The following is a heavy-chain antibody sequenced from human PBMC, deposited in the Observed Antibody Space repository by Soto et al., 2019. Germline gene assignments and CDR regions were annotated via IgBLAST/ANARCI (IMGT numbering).Heavy chain of an antibody. CDR3: ARAAARADYGANAQSGLDG. CDR2: IIPIFGTA. D-gene: IGHD4-17*01. J-gene: IGHJ6*02. CDR1: GGTFSSYA. V-gene: IGHV1-69*13. Sequence: SVKVSCKASGGTFSSYAISWVRQAPGQGLDWMGGIIPIFGTANYAQKFQGRVTITADESTSTAYMELSSLRSEDTAVYYCARAAARADYGANAQSGLDGWGQGTKVTVSS.